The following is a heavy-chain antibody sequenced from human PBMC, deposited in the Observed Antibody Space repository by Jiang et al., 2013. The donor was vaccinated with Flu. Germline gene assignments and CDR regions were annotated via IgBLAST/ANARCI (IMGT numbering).Heavy chain of an antibody. CDR3: ARDHPKSSGWLPEW. V-gene: IGHV3-30-3*01. CDR2: ISKDGSNT. CDR1: GFTFSNFA. Sequence: QLLESGGGVVQPGSSLRLSCAASGFTFSNFAIHWVRQAPGKGLEWVAVISKDGSNTYYTDSVKGRFTFSRDNSQNTVYLQMNSLRAEDTAVYYCARDHPKSSGWLPEWWGQGTLVTVSS. J-gene: IGHJ4*02. D-gene: IGHD6-19*01.